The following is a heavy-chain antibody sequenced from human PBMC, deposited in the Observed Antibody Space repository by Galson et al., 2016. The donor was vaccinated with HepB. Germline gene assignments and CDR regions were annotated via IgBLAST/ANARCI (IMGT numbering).Heavy chain of an antibody. Sequence: SLRLSCAASGFTFTNAWMSWVRQAPGKGLEWVGRIKSKTDGGSIEYAAVVKGRFTISRDDSKNTLYLHITSLRADDTAMYYCTTPTTGEWGQGTLVTVS. CDR3: TTPTTGE. D-gene: IGHD3-16*01. V-gene: IGHV3-15*01. CDR2: IKSKTDGGSI. J-gene: IGHJ4*02. CDR1: GFTFTNAW.